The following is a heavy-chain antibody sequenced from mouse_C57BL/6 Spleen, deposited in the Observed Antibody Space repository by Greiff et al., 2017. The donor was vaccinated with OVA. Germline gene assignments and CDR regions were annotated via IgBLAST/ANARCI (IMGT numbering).Heavy chain of an antibody. J-gene: IGHJ2*01. D-gene: IGHD3-2*02. CDR1: GYTFTDYE. CDR3: TREDSSGGFDY. Sequence: PVQQSGAELVRPGASVTLSCKASGYTFTDYEMHWVKQTPVHGLEWIGAIDPETGGTAYNQKFKGKAILTADESSSTAYMELRCLTSEDSAVYCCTREDSSGGFDYWGQGTTLTVSS. CDR2: IDPETGGT. V-gene: IGHV1-15*01.